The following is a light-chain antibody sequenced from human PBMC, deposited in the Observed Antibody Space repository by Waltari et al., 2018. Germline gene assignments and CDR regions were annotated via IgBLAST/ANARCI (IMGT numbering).Light chain of an antibody. CDR1: SSNIGRHY. Sequence: QSVLTPPPSTSGTPGQGVTISCPGGSSNIGRHYVYWSLQVPGTAPKLLMFKIDQRPPGVPDRISGSKSGTSAALAINGLRSYDDGDYYCAAWDDSLNGWEFGGGTKVAVL. J-gene: IGLJ2*01. CDR2: KID. V-gene: IGLV1-47*01. CDR3: AAWDDSLNGWE.